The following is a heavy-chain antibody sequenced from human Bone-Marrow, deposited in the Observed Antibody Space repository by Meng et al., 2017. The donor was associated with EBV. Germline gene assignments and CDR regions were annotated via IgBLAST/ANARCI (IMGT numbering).Heavy chain of an antibody. CDR3: ARMGY. Sequence: QVPTVESGAELNKPGASGKVSCRTSGYTFSSYDVNWVRQAPGQGPEWMGWINPNSGNTGFAQKIQGRVSMTWDTYTSTAYMELRNLRSEDTAVYYCARMGYWGQGTLVTVSS. J-gene: IGHJ4*02. CDR1: GYTFSSYD. V-gene: IGHV1-8*01. CDR2: INPNSGNT.